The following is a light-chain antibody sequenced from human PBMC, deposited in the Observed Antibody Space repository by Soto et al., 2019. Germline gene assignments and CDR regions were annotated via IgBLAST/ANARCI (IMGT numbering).Light chain of an antibody. J-gene: IGLJ3*02. CDR1: SSDVGGYNY. Sequence: QSALTQPASVSGSPGQSITISCTGSSSDVGGYNYVSWYQQHPGKAPKLMIYEVSNRPSGVSDRFSGSKSGNTASLTISGLQAEDESDYYCCSYASSGPVFGGGTKVTV. V-gene: IGLV2-14*01. CDR2: EVS. CDR3: CSYASSGPV.